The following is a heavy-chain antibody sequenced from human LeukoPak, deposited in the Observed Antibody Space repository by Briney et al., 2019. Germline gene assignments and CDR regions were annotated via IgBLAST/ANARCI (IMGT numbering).Heavy chain of an antibody. J-gene: IGHJ4*02. Sequence: VASVKVSCKASGGTFSSYAISWVRQAPGQALEWMGGIIPIFGTANYAQKFQGRVTITADESTSTAYMELSSLRSEDTAVYYCAREVYSYGAIDYWGQGTLVSVSS. CDR3: AREVYSYGAIDY. D-gene: IGHD5-18*01. V-gene: IGHV1-69*01. CDR2: IIPIFGTA. CDR1: GGTFSSYA.